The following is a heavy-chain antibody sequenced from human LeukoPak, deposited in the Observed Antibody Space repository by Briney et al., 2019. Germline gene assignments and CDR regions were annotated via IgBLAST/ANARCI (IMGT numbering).Heavy chain of an antibody. V-gene: IGHV3-21*01. Sequence: GGSLRLSCAASGFTFSSYSMNWVRQAPGKGLEWVSSISSSSSYIYYADSVKGRFTISRDNAKNSLYPQMNSLRAEDTAVYYCARDVSLAAAGANWLDPWGQGTLVTVSS. J-gene: IGHJ5*02. CDR1: GFTFSSYS. CDR2: ISSSSSYI. CDR3: ARDVSLAAAGANWLDP. D-gene: IGHD6-13*01.